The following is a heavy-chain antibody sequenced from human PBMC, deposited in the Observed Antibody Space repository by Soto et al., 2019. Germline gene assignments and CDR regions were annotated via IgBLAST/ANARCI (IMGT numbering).Heavy chain of an antibody. V-gene: IGHV1-2*02. Sequence: GASVKVSCKASGYTFTGYYVHWVRQAPGQGRGWMGWINPNSGDTYLAQRFQGRVTMNRDTSIGTAYMELRGLTSDDTAEYYCAKGGAIVAAGTRVYLYNAMDVWGQGTTVTVSS. J-gene: IGHJ6*02. D-gene: IGHD1-26*01. CDR2: INPNSGDT. CDR1: GYTFTGYY. CDR3: AKGGAIVAAGTRVYLYNAMDV.